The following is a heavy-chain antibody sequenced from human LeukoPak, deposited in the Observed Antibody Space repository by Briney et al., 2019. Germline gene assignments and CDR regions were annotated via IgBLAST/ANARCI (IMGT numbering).Heavy chain of an antibody. J-gene: IGHJ4*02. CDR2: IVSETYGGTA. V-gene: IGHV3-49*04. Sequence: GGSLRLSCAASGFTVSSNYMSWVRQAPGKGLEWVGFIVSETYGGTAEYAASVKGRFTISRDDSKSIAYLQMNSLKTEDTAVYYCTRDQTPYYWGQGTLVTVSS. CDR3: TRDQTPYY. CDR1: GFTVSSNY.